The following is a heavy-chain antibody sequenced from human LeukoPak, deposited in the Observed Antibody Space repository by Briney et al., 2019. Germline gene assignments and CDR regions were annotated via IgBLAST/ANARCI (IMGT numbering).Heavy chain of an antibody. CDR1: GGTFSSYA. J-gene: IGHJ3*02. CDR2: IIPIFGTA. V-gene: IGHV1-69*13. D-gene: IGHD7-27*01. Sequence: SVKVSCKASGGTFSSYAISWVRQAPGQGLEWMGGIIPIFGTANYAQKFQGRVTITADESTSTAYMELSSLRSEDTAVYYCARDSGKRTGDEKLDAFDIWGQGTMVTVSS. CDR3: ARDSGKRTGDEKLDAFDI.